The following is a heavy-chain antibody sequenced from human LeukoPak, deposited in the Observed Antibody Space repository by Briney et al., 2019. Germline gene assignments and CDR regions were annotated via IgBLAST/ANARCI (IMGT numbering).Heavy chain of an antibody. CDR3: ASMISD. J-gene: IGHJ4*02. CDR1: GFTFSSYA. Sequence: TGGSLRLSCAASGFTFSSYAMSWVRQAPGKGLEWVSSISGSGTNTDYADSVKGRFTISRDNSKNTVNVQMNSLRAEDTAVYYCASMISDWGQGTLVTVSS. CDR2: ISGSGTNT. D-gene: IGHD3-16*01. V-gene: IGHV3-23*01.